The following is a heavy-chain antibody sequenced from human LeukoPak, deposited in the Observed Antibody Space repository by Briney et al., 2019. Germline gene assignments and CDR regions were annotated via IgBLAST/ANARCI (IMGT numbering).Heavy chain of an antibody. CDR2: ISYDGGNK. V-gene: IGHV3-30*14. J-gene: IGHJ4*02. D-gene: IGHD3-16*01. Sequence: PGRSLRLSCAASGFTFSSYAMHWVRQAPGKGLEWVAVISYDGGNKYYADSVKGRFTISRDNSKNTLYLQMNRLRDEDTAVYYCASHWGGYWGQGTLVTVSS. CDR1: GFTFSSYA. CDR3: ASHWGGY.